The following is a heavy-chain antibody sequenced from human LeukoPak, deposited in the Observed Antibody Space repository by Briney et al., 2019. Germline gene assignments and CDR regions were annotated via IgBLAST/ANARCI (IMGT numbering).Heavy chain of an antibody. CDR2: ISSSSSYI. V-gene: IGHV3-21*01. J-gene: IGHJ6*03. CDR1: GFTFSTYS. D-gene: IGHD5-12*01. Sequence: GGSLRLSCAASGFTFSTYSMNWVRQAPGKGLEWVSSISSSSSYIYYADSVKGRFTISRDNAKNSLYLQMNSLRAEDTAVYYCASDPRVLRLQSCYYYYMDVWGKGTTVTVSS. CDR3: ASDPRVLRLQSCYYYYMDV.